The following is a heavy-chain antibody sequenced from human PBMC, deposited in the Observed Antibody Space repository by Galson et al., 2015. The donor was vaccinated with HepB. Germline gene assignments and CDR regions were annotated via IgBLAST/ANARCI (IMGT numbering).Heavy chain of an antibody. CDR2: INHSGSA. J-gene: IGHJ4*02. Sequence: SETLSLTCVVSGGSFSDYYWSYIRQPPGKGLEWIGEINHSGSANYNPSLKSRVTISIDKSKNQFSLTLTSVTAADTAVYYCARKRSLSTTPFDYWGQGTLVTVSS. D-gene: IGHD1-1*01. CDR1: GGSFSDYY. CDR3: ARKRSLSTTPFDY. V-gene: IGHV4-34*01.